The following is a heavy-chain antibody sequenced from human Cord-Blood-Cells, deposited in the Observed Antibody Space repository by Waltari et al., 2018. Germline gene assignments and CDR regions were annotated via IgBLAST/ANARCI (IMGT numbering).Heavy chain of an antibody. J-gene: IGHJ6*03. CDR3: ARSPYYYYDMDV. V-gene: IGHV4-34*01. Sequence: QVQLQQWGAGLLKPSATLSLTCAVYGGSFSGYYWSWIRQPPGRGLEWIGEIHHSGRTTYTPSLKSRVTISVDPSRNQFSRKLGSLTAADTAVYYCARSPYYYYDMDVWGKGTTVTVSS. CDR1: GGSFSGYY. CDR2: IHHSGRT.